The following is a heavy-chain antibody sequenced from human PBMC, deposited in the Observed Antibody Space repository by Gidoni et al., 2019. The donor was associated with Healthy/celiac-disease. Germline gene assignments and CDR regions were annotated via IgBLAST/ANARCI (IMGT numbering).Heavy chain of an antibody. D-gene: IGHD6-13*01. J-gene: IGHJ4*02. Sequence: EVQLLESGGGLVQPGGSLRLSCAASGFTFSSYAMSWVRQAPGKGLEWVSAIRGSGGSTYYADSVKGRFTISRDNSKNTLYLQMNSLRAEDTAVYYCAKGAAAGLSFGGTLFDYWGQGTLVTVSS. CDR3: AKGAAAGLSFGGTLFDY. CDR2: IRGSGGST. V-gene: IGHV3-23*01. CDR1: GFTFSSYA.